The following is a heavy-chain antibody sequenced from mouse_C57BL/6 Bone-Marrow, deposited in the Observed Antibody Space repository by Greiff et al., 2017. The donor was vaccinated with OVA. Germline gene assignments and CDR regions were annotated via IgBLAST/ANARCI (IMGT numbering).Heavy chain of an antibody. D-gene: IGHD4-1*01. CDR3: ARDWDARGFDY. CDR1: GFTFSSYA. J-gene: IGHJ2*01. CDR2: ISDGGSYT. V-gene: IGHV5-4*01. Sequence: EVMLVESGGGLVKPGGSLKLSCAASGFTFSSYAMSWVRQTPEKRLEWVATISDGGSYTYYPDNVKGRFTISRDNAKNNLYLQMSHLKSEDTAMYYCARDWDARGFDYWGQGTTLTVSS.